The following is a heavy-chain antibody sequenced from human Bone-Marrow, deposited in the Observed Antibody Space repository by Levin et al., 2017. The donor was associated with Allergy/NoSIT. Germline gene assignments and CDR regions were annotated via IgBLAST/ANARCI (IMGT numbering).Heavy chain of an antibody. V-gene: IGHV4-61*01. CDR1: GGSVSSGSYC. Sequence: SQTLSLTCTVSGGSVSSGSYCWSWIRQPPGKGLEWIAYIYHSGSTKYNPSLKSRVTISLDTSRNQFSLRLTSLTAADTAVYYCARGSYFGGLSFDCWGKGTLVTVSS. CDR2: IYHSGST. J-gene: IGHJ4*02. D-gene: IGHD4-23*01. CDR3: ARGSYFGGLSFDC.